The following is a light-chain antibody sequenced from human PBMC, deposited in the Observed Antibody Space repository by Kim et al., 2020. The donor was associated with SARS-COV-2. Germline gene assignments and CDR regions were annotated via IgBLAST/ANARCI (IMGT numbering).Light chain of an antibody. Sequence: EIVLMQSPGTLSLSPGERATLSCRASQSVSSSYLAWYQQKPGQAPRLLIYGASSRATGIPDRFSASGSGTDFTLTISRLEPEDFAVYYCQQYGSSRTFGQGTKVDIK. V-gene: IGKV3-20*01. J-gene: IGKJ1*01. CDR3: QQYGSSRT. CDR2: GAS. CDR1: QSVSSSY.